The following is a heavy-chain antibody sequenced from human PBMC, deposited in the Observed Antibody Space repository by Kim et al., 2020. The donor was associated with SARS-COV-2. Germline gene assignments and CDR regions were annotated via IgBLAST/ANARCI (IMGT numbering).Heavy chain of an antibody. CDR2: FDPEDGET. J-gene: IGHJ4*02. Sequence: ASLKVSCKVSGYTLTELSMHWVRQAPVKGLEWMGGFDPEDGETIYAQKFQGRVTMTEDTSTDTAYMELSSLRSEDTAVYYCATWGRGSGSYLHRPFDYWGQGTLVTVSS. CDR3: ATWGRGSGSYLHRPFDY. CDR1: GYTLTELS. V-gene: IGHV1-24*01. D-gene: IGHD3-10*01.